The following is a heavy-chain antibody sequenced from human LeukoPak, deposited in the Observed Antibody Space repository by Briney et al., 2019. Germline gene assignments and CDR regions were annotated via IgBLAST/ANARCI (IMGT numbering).Heavy chain of an antibody. D-gene: IGHD3-16*01. CDR3: ARGVATFGYHYGMDV. Sequence: GGSLRLSCAASGFSFDDYGMTWVRQAPGKGLEWVSGINWNGGSTGYADSVKGRFTISRDNAKNSLYLQMNSLRAEDTALYHCARGVATFGYHYGMDVWGQGTTVTVSS. CDR1: GFSFDDYG. J-gene: IGHJ6*02. V-gene: IGHV3-20*01. CDR2: INWNGGST.